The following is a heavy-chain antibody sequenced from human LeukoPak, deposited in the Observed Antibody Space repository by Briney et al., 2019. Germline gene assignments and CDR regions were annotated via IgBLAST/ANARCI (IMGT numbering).Heavy chain of an antibody. Sequence: SETLSLTCSVSGGSITVYYWNWIRQSPGKGLEWIGSISYSGSANYNPSLKSRVTISIDTSKNRFSLKVSSVIAADTAMYYCARGGSRSYTSSTLDYWGQGTLVTVSS. CDR1: GGSITVYY. CDR2: ISYSGSA. CDR3: ARGGSRSYTSSTLDY. D-gene: IGHD6-6*01. J-gene: IGHJ4*02. V-gene: IGHV4-59*12.